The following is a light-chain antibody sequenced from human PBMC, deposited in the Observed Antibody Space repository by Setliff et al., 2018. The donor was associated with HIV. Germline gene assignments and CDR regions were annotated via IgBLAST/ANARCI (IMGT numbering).Light chain of an antibody. Sequence: QSVLTQPASVSGSLGQSITISCTGTSSDIGSYDLVSWYQQHPGEVPKLIIYEVSKRPSGISNRFSGSKSANTAPLTISGLQSEDEADYYCCSYAASRTLLFGGGTKVTVL. J-gene: IGLJ2*01. CDR3: CSYAASRTLL. V-gene: IGLV2-23*02. CDR1: SSDIGSYDL. CDR2: EVS.